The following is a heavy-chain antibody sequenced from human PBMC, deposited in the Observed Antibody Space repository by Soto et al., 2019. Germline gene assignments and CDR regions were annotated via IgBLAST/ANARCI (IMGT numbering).Heavy chain of an antibody. CDR1: GFTFSTYS. CDR3: ARHSLDGSVWSIDH. V-gene: IGHV3-21*01. D-gene: IGHD6-19*01. CDR2: ISSSGNYI. J-gene: IGHJ4*02. Sequence: EVQLVESGGGLVKPGGSLRLSCAASGFTFSTYSMNWVRQAPGKGPEWVSSISSSGNYIYYSDSVKGRFSISRDYSNSSVSMQMNSLRAEDTAVYYCARHSLDGSVWSIDHWGQGTLVTVSS.